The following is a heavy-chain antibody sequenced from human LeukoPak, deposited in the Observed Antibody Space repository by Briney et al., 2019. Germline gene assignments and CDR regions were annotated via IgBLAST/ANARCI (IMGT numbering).Heavy chain of an antibody. D-gene: IGHD6-19*01. CDR2: ISSSGSTI. CDR3: AKSYNSGWYPEGL. Sequence: GGSLRLSCAASGFTFSSYEVNWVRQAPGKGLEWVSYISSSGSTIYYADSVKGRFTISRDNSKNTLSLQMNSLRAEDTAVYYCAKSYNSGWYPEGLWGQGTLVTVSS. J-gene: IGHJ4*02. V-gene: IGHV3-48*03. CDR1: GFTFSSYE.